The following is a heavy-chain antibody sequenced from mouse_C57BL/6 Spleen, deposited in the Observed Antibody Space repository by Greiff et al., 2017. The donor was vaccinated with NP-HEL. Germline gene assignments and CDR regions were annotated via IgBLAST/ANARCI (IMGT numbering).Heavy chain of an antibody. D-gene: IGHD1-1*01. CDR2: ISYDGSN. Sequence: VQLKESGPGLVKPSQSLSLTCSVTGYSITSGYYWNWIRQFPGNKLEWMGYISYDGSNNYNPSLKNRISITRDTSKNQFFLKLNSVTTEDTATYYCARGGSRWYFDVWGTETTVTVSS. CDR1: GYSITSGYY. V-gene: IGHV3-6*01. J-gene: IGHJ1*03. CDR3: ARGGSRWYFDV.